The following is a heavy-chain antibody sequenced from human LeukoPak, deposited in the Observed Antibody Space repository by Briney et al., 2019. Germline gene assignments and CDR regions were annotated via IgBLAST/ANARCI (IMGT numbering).Heavy chain of an antibody. CDR1: GYTFTGYY. D-gene: IGHD3-10*01. CDR3: ARGSLGSGSYYINYMDV. CDR2: INPNSGGT. V-gene: IGHV1-2*02. Sequence: ASVKVSCKASGYTFTGYYMHWVRQAPGQGLEWMGWINPNSGGTNYAQKFQGRVTMTRDTSISTAYMELSRLRSDDTAVYYCARGSLGSGSYYINYMDVWGKGTTVTISS. J-gene: IGHJ6*03.